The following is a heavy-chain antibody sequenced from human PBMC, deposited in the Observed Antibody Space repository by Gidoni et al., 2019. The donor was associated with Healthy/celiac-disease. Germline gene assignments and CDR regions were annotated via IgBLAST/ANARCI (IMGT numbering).Heavy chain of an antibody. CDR1: GGSFSGYY. CDR2: INHSGST. CDR3: ARGAGVRRFDY. V-gene: IGHV4-34*01. D-gene: IGHD6-19*01. J-gene: IGHJ4*02. Sequence: QVQLQQWGAGPLKPSETLSLTCPVYGGSFSGYYWSWIRQPPGKGLEWIGEINHSGSTNYNPSLKGRVTISVDTSKNQFSLKLSSVTAADTAVYYCARGAGVRRFDYWGQGTLVTVSS.